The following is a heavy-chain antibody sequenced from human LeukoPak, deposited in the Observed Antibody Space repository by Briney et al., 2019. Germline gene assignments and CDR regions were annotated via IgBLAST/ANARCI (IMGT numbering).Heavy chain of an antibody. CDR1: GITFDGSP. Sequence: GGSLRLSCAASGITFDGSPIHWVRQAPGKGREWVGRIRSKTNNYETGYAASLKGRFLISRDDSRNMSYLQMNSLKTEDTAVYYCQAYYYYYMDVWGKGTTVIVSS. CDR2: IRSKTNNYET. J-gene: IGHJ6*03. V-gene: IGHV3-73*01. CDR3: QAYYYYYMDV.